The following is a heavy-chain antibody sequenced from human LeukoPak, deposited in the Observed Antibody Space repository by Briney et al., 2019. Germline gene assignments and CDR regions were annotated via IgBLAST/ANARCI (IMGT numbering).Heavy chain of an antibody. CDR1: GFTFSSYS. Sequence: GGSLRLSCAASGFTFSSYSMNWVRQAPGKGLEWVSSISSSSSYIYYADSVKGRFTISRDNAKNSLYLQMNSLRAEDTAVYYCARGLTFSSGWYYFDYWGQGTLVTVSS. CDR2: ISSSSSYI. D-gene: IGHD6-19*01. J-gene: IGHJ4*02. V-gene: IGHV3-21*01. CDR3: ARGLTFSSGWYYFDY.